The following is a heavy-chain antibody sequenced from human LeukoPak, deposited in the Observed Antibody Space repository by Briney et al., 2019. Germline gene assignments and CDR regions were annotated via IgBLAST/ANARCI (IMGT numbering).Heavy chain of an antibody. CDR3: AKSSGYYYMRFDP. J-gene: IGHJ5*02. Sequence: DPGGSLRLSCAASGFTFDDYAMHWVRQAPGKGLEWVSGISWNSGSIGYADSVKGRFTISRDNAKNSLYLQMNSLRAEDTALYYCAKSSGYYYMRFDPWGQGTLVTVSS. V-gene: IGHV3-9*01. D-gene: IGHD3-22*01. CDR1: GFTFDDYA. CDR2: ISWNSGSI.